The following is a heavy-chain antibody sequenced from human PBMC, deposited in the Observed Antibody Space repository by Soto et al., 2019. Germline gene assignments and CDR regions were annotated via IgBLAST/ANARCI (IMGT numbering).Heavy chain of an antibody. CDR3: ARHGILTTVTRNYYYGMDV. CDR2: IYPGDSDT. J-gene: IGHJ6*02. CDR1: GYSFTSYW. Sequence: CRGAGYSFTSYWICWESKMPGKGLEWMGIIYPGDSDTRYSPSFQGQVTISADKSISTAYLQWSSLKAPDTAMYYCARHGILTTVTRNYYYGMDVWGQGTTVTVSS. V-gene: IGHV5-51*01. D-gene: IGHD4-17*01.